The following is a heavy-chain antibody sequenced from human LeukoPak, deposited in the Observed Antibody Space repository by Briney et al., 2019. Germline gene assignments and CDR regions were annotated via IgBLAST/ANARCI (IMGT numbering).Heavy chain of an antibody. D-gene: IGHD4/OR15-4a*01. V-gene: IGHV3-21*01. CDR2: ISSSSYI. CDR3: ASEGGWGAYYFDY. J-gene: IGHJ4*02. Sequence: GGSLRLSCAASGVTFSSYSMNWVRQAPGKGLEWVSSISSSSYIYYADSVKGRFTISRDNAKNSLYLQMNSLRAEDTAVYYCASEGGWGAYYFDYWGQGTLVTVSS. CDR1: GVTFSSYS.